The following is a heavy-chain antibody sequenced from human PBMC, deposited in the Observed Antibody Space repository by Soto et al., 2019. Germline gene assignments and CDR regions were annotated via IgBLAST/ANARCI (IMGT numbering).Heavy chain of an antibody. CDR1: GFSFSAHG. CDR3: ARDDLFVDNGLVH. D-gene: IGHD1-1*01. J-gene: IGHJ4*02. V-gene: IGHV3-33*01. Sequence: QVQLVESGGGVVRPGTSLRLSCAATGFSFSAHGMHWVRQAPGKGLEWLAVINDGSEEGYADSVRGRFTISRDNARNILYLQMDNLRAEDSALYYCARDDLFVDNGLVHWGQGTLVTVSS. CDR2: INDGSEE.